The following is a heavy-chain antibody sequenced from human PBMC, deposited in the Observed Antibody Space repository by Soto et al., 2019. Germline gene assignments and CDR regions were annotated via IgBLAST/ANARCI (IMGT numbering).Heavy chain of an antibody. Sequence: ASVKVSCKAPGYTFTSYGISWVRQAPGQGLEWMGWISAYNGNTNYAQKLQGRVTMTTDTSTSTAYMELRSLRSDDTAVYYCARCEGSGYSSGWYFGNYYYYYMDVWGKGTTVTVSS. CDR3: ARCEGSGYSSGWYFGNYYYYYMDV. CDR1: GYTFTSYG. CDR2: ISAYNGNT. J-gene: IGHJ6*03. V-gene: IGHV1-18*01. D-gene: IGHD6-19*01.